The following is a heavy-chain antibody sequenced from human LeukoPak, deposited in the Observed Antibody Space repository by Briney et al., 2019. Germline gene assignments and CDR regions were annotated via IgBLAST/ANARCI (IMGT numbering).Heavy chain of an antibody. CDR3: ARDMGYFDY. CDR1: GYTFTSYY. J-gene: IGHJ4*02. D-gene: IGHD1-26*01. Sequence: ASAKVSCKASGYTFTSYYMHWVRQDPGQRLEWMVIINPSGGSTSYAQKFQGRVTMTRDMSTSTVYMELSSLRSEDTAVYYCARDMGYFDYWGQGTLVTVSS. CDR2: INPSGGST. V-gene: IGHV1-46*01.